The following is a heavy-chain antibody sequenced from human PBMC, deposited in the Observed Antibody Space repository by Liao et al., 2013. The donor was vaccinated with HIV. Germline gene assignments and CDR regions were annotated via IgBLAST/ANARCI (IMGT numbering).Heavy chain of an antibody. CDR3: ARTDQYYDYWNGYENWFDP. CDR1: GGSISSYY. V-gene: IGHV4-59*12. J-gene: IGHJ5*02. CDR2: INHSGST. D-gene: IGHD3-3*01. Sequence: QVQLQESGPGLVKPSETLSLTCTVSGGSISSYYWTWIRQSPGKGLEWIGEINHSGSTNYNPSLKSRVTISVDTSKNQFSLKLRSVTAADTAVYYCARTDQYYDYWNGYENWFDPWGQGTLVTVSS.